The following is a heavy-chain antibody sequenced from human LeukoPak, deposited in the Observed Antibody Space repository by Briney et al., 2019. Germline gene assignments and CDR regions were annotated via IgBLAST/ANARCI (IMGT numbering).Heavy chain of an antibody. Sequence: SQTLSLTCTVSGGSISSGGYYWSWIRQHPGKGLEWIGYIYYSGSTYYNPSLKSRATISVDTSKNQFSLKLSSVTAADTAVYYCASGITMVRGVIITTGRGAAFDIWGQGTKVTVSS. CDR2: IYYSGST. CDR3: ASGITMVRGVIITTGRGAAFDI. CDR1: GGSISSGGYY. D-gene: IGHD3-10*01. J-gene: IGHJ3*02. V-gene: IGHV4-31*03.